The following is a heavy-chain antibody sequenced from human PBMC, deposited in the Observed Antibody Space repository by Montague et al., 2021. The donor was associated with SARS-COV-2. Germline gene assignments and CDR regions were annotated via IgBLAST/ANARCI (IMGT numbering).Heavy chain of an antibody. CDR1: GGSISSSSYY. Sequence: SETLSLTCTVSGGSISSSSYYWGWIRQPQGKGREGIGSIYDSGSTYYNPSLKSRVTISVDTSKNQFSLRLRSVTAADTAVYYCARVGRQPLVRFSGMDVWGQGTTVAVSS. D-gene: IGHD6-13*01. J-gene: IGHJ6*02. V-gene: IGHV4-39*07. CDR3: ARVGRQPLVRFSGMDV. CDR2: IYDSGST.